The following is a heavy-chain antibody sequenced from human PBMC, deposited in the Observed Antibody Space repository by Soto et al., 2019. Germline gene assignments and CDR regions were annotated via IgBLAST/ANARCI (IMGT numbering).Heavy chain of an antibody. CDR2: INPSGGST. CDR3: ARDPSIYDFWSGHYSDSDS. J-gene: IGHJ4*02. V-gene: IGHV1-46*01. CDR1: GYTFTSYY. Sequence: AASVKVSCKASGYTFTSYYIHWVRPAPGQGLEWMGIINPSGGSTSYAQKFQGRVTMTRDTSTSTVYMELSSLRSEDTAVYYCARDPSIYDFWSGHYSDSDSGGQGTQVTVSS. D-gene: IGHD3-3*01.